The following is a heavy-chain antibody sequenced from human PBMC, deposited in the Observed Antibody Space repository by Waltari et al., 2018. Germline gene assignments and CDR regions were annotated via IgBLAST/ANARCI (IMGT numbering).Heavy chain of an antibody. CDR1: GFTFSSYA. CDR2: ISGSGGST. J-gene: IGHJ4*02. Sequence: EVQLVESGGGVVQPGGSLRLSCAASGFTFSSYAMSWVRQAPGKGLEWVSAISGSGGSTYYADSVKGRFTISRDNSKNTLYLQMNSLRAEDTAVYYCASAPLWGGSGYEFDYWGQGTLVTVSS. D-gene: IGHD5-12*01. V-gene: IGHV3-23*04. CDR3: ASAPLWGGSGYEFDY.